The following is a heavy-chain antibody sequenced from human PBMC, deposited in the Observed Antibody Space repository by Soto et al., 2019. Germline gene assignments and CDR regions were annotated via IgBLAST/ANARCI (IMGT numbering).Heavy chain of an antibody. D-gene: IGHD2-15*01. CDR2: IIPILGIA. CDR3: ATGYCSGGSGYSWNYYYYYMDV. V-gene: IGHV1-69*02. J-gene: IGHJ6*03. Sequence: QVQLVQSGAEVKKPGSSVKVSCKASGGTFSSYTISWVRQAPGQGLEWMGRIIPILGIANYAQKFQGRVTITADKSTSTAYMELSSLRSEDTAVYYCATGYCSGGSGYSWNYYYYYMDVWGKGTTVTVSS. CDR1: GGTFSSYT.